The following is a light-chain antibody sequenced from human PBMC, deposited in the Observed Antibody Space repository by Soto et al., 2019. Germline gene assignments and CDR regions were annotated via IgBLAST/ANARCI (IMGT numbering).Light chain of an antibody. CDR2: DTS. Sequence: VPIHCRARQDIKHYLNWYQQKPGKAPKLLIYDTSVLETGVPSRFSGSGSGTDFTFTVSSLQPEDIATYYCQQYDNLPITFGQGTRLEIK. CDR3: QQYDNLPIT. CDR1: QDIKHY. V-gene: IGKV1-33*01. J-gene: IGKJ5*01.